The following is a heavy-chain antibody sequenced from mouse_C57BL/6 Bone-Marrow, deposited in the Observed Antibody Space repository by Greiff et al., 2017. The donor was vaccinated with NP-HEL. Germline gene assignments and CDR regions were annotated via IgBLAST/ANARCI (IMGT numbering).Heavy chain of an antibody. CDR1: GYTFTSYW. J-gene: IGHJ3*01. CDR2: IDPSDSYT. CDR3: VKVGDYDGCAY. D-gene: IGHD2-3*01. V-gene: IGHV1-59*01. Sequence: VQLQQPGAELVRPGTSVKLSCKASGYTFTSYWMHWVKQRPGQGLEWIGVIDPSDSYTNYNQKFKGKATLTVDTSSSTAYMQLSSLTSEDSAVYYCVKVGDYDGCAYWGQGTLVTVSA.